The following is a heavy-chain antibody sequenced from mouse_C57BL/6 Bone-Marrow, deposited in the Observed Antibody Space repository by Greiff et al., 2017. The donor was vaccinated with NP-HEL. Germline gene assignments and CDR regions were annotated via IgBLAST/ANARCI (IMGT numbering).Heavy chain of an antibody. Sequence: VQLQQSGAELVKPGASVKLSCKASGYTFTSYRMHWVKQRPGQGLEWIGMILPNSGSTNYNEKFKSKATLTVDKSSSTAYMQLSSLTSEDSAVYYCARGLLWLRRRDYYAMDYWGQGTSVTVSA. V-gene: IGHV1-64*01. CDR1: GYTFTSYR. CDR3: ARGLLWLRRRDYYAMDY. J-gene: IGHJ4*01. CDR2: ILPNSGST. D-gene: IGHD2-2*01.